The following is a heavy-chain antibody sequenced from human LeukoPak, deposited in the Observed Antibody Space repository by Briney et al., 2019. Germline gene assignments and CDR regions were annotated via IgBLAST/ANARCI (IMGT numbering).Heavy chain of an antibody. CDR1: EFTFTTYW. V-gene: IGHV3-7*01. CDR3: ARARGEAAGGPYKYYYMDV. J-gene: IGHJ6*03. Sequence: GGSLRLSCAASEFTFTTYWMTWVRQAPGKGLEWVANIKQDGSEKYYVDSVKGRITISRDNAKNSLYLQMNSLRADDTAVYYCARARGEAAGGPYKYYYMDVWGKGTTVTVSS. CDR2: IKQDGSEK. D-gene: IGHD3-10*01.